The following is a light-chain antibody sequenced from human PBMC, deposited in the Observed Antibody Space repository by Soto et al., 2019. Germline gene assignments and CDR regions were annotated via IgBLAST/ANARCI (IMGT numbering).Light chain of an antibody. CDR2: GAS. CDR1: QTVSSNN. CDR3: PQYGSSPFT. Sequence: DIVVTQSPGTLSLSPGERATLSCRASQTVSSNNLAWYQQKRGQAPRLLIYGASSRAAAIPDRFSGSGSGTDFSVIMSSLAPEDFAVYYCPQYGSSPFTFGPGTAVDIK. J-gene: IGKJ3*01. V-gene: IGKV3-20*01.